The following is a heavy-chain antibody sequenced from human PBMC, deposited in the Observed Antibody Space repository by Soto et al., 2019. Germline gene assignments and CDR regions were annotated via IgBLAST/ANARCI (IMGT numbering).Heavy chain of an antibody. Sequence: QVQLVQSVAEVKKPGSSVKVSCKASGGTFSSYAISWVRQAPGQGLEWMGGIIPIPGTANYAQKFQGRVTITAHESTSTAYMVLISLRSEDTAVYYCARSQGSSTSLEIYSQYYYGMDVWGQGTTVTVSS. D-gene: IGHD2-2*01. CDR3: ARSQGSSTSLEIYSQYYYGMDV. V-gene: IGHV1-69*01. CDR2: IIPIPGTA. CDR1: GGTFSSYA. J-gene: IGHJ6*02.